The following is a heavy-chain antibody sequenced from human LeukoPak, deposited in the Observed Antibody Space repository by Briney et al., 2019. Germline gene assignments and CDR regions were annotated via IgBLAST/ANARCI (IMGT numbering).Heavy chain of an antibody. CDR2: INHSGST. CDR3: ARFLTTVTTPRFDY. V-gene: IGHV4-39*07. Sequence: PSETLSLTCTVSDGSISSSGYCWGWIRQPPGKGLEWIGEINHSGSTNYNPSLKSRVTISVDKSKNQFSLKLSSVTAADTAVYYCARFLTTVTTPRFDYWGQGTLVTVSS. CDR1: DGSISSSGYC. D-gene: IGHD4-17*01. J-gene: IGHJ4*02.